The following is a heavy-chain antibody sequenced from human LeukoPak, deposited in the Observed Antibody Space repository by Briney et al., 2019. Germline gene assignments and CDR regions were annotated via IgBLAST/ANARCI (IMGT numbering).Heavy chain of an antibody. V-gene: IGHV3-72*01. CDR3: ARAVPASGRYYFDY. CDR1: GFIFSDHY. CDR2: SRNKANSCST. D-gene: IGHD3-10*01. Sequence: PGGSLRLSCAVSGFIFSDHYIDWVRQAPGKGLEWVGRSRNKANSCSTEYAASLKGRFTISRDDSKNSLYLQVNSLKTEDTAVYSCARAVPASGRYYFDYWGQGTLVTVSS. J-gene: IGHJ4*02.